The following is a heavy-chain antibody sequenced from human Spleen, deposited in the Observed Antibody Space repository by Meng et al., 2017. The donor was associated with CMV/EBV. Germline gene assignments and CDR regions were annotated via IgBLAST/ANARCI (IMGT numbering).Heavy chain of an antibody. J-gene: IGHJ6*02. D-gene: IGHD2-2*01. CDR2: IWYDGSNK. V-gene: IGHV3-33*06. Sequence: GGSLRLSCAASGFTFSSYGMHWVRQAPGKGLEWVAVIWYDGSNKYYADSVKGRFTISRDNSKNTLYLQMNSLRAEDTAVYYCAKALEEFCSSTTCYSYYGMDVWGQGTTVTVSS. CDR3: AKALEEFCSSTTCYSYYGMDV. CDR1: GFTFSSYG.